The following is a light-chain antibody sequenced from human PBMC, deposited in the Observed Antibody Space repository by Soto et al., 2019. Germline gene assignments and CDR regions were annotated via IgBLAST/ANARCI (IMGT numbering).Light chain of an antibody. Sequence: LTQLPSASVSPRSSVSISFTETTSDVGGYNYVSWSQQHTGKASKLMIYEVNKRPSGVPDRFCGSKSGNTASLTVSGLPAEDEAAYYCSSYAGSSNVFGPGTQVTV. J-gene: IGLJ1*01. CDR3: SSYAGSSNV. CDR2: EVN. V-gene: IGLV2-8*01. CDR1: TSDVGGYNY.